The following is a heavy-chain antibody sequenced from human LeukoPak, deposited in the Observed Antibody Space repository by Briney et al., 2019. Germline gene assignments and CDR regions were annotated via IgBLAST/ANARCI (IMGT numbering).Heavy chain of an antibody. J-gene: IGHJ3*02. Sequence: SVKVSCKASGGTFSSYAISWVRQAPGQRLEWTGMIIPIFGIANYAQKFQGRVTITADKSTSTAYMELSSLRSEDTAVYYCAKAGYYDSSGYSGAFDIWGQGTMVTVSS. V-gene: IGHV1-69*04. CDR2: IIPIFGIA. CDR3: AKAGYYDSSGYSGAFDI. D-gene: IGHD3-22*01. CDR1: GGTFSSYA.